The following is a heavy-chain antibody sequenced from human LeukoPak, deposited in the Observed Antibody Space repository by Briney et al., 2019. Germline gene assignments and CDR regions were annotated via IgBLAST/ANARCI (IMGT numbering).Heavy chain of an antibody. CDR1: GFTFSNYA. D-gene: IGHD2-15*01. J-gene: IGHJ4*02. Sequence: GGPLRLSCAASGFTFSNYAMSWVRQAPGKGLEWVSAISASGASTYYADSVKGRFTISRDNSKNSLYLQMSSLRGEDTAVYCCAKGSGGGWYSGFDFWGQGTLLTVSS. V-gene: IGHV3-23*01. CDR2: ISASGAST. CDR3: AKGSGGGWYSGFDF.